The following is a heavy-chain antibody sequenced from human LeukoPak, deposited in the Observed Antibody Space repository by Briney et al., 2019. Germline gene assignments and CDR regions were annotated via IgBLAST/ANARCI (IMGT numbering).Heavy chain of an antibody. V-gene: IGHV3-21*01. CDR2: ISSSSSYI. CDR3: ARELSEYSYGSYYYYGMDV. CDR1: GFTFSSYS. D-gene: IGHD5-18*01. Sequence: GGSLRLSCAASGFTFSSYSMNWVRRAPGKGLEWVSSISSSSSYIYYADSVKGRFTISRDNAKNSLYLQMNSLRAEDTAVYYCARELSEYSYGSYYYYGMDVWGQGTTVTVSS. J-gene: IGHJ6*02.